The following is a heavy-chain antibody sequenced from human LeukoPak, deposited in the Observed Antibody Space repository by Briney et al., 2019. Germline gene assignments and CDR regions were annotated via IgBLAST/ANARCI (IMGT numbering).Heavy chain of an antibody. J-gene: IGHJ4*02. CDR3: AKGLFDYEIDY. CDR1: GFTFDDYA. D-gene: IGHD4-17*01. V-gene: IGHV3-9*01. CDR2: ISWNSGNI. Sequence: GGSLRLSCAASGFTFDDYAMHWVRQAPGKGLEWVSGISWNSGNIGYADSVKGRFTISRDNAKNSLYLQMNSLRAEDTALYYCAKGLFDYEIDYWGQGTLVTVSS.